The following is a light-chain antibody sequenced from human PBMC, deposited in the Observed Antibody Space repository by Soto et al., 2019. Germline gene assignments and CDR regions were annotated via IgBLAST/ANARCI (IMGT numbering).Light chain of an antibody. CDR1: QSVSSSY. CDR3: QQYGSSGT. CDR2: GAS. Sequence: EIVLTQSPGTLSLSPGERATLSCRASQSVSSSYLAWYQQKPGQAPRLLIYGASSKATGIPDRFSGSGSGTYFTLTISRLEPEDFAVYYCQQYGSSGTFGQGTKLEIK. J-gene: IGKJ2*02. V-gene: IGKV3-20*01.